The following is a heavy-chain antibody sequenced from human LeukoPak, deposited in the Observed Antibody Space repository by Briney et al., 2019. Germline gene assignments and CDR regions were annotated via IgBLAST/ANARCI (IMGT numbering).Heavy chain of an antibody. Sequence: PSETLSLTCTVSGGSISSSSYYWGWIRQPPGKGLEWIGSIYYSGSTYYNPSLKSRVTISVDTSKNQFSLKLSSVTAADTAVYYCARRRSRLVLSPTEFDPWGQGTLVTVSS. D-gene: IGHD6-19*01. CDR3: ARRRSRLVLSPTEFDP. V-gene: IGHV4-39*01. J-gene: IGHJ5*02. CDR2: IYYSGST. CDR1: GGSISSSSYY.